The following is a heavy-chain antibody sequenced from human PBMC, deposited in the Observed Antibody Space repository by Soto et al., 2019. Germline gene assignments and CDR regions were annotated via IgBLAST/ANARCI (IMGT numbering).Heavy chain of an antibody. V-gene: IGHV3-21*01. CDR1: GLTFSSNS. Sequence: EVQLVESGGGLVKPGGSLGLSFAPSGLTFSSNSLNWSRQAPGRGLGGVSSISSSSSYIYYADSVKGRFTISRDNAKNSLYLQMNSLRAEDTAVYYCARDQPGYSYGYGLGYWGQGTLVTVSS. CDR2: ISSSSSYI. D-gene: IGHD5-18*01. J-gene: IGHJ4*02. CDR3: ARDQPGYSYGYGLGY.